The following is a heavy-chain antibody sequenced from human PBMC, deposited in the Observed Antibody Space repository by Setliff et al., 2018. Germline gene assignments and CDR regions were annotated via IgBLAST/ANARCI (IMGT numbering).Heavy chain of an antibody. D-gene: IGHD3-22*01. V-gene: IGHV5-51*01. CDR2: IYPGDSDT. CDR1: GYRFSSHW. J-gene: IGHJ4*02. CDR3: ARESYDSSGYIYNFDY. Sequence: GESLKISCQGSGYRFSSHWIGWARQMPGKGLEWMGIIYPGDSDTRYSPSFQGQVTISADKSISTAYLQWSSLKASDTAMYYCARESYDSSGYIYNFDYWGQGTLVTVSS.